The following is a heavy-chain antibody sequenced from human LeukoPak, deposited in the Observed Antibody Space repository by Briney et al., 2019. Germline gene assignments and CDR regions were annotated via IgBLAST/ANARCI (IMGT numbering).Heavy chain of an antibody. Sequence: PSESLSLTCTVSGGSMSSYYWIWIRQPPGKGLEWIGYIYYSGSTNYNPSLKSRVTISVDTSKNQFSLKLTSVTAADTAVYYCARVAIYYDSSGYYYWGQGTLVTVSS. CDR2: IYYSGST. CDR1: GGSMSSYY. CDR3: ARVAIYYDSSGYYY. J-gene: IGHJ4*02. D-gene: IGHD3-22*01. V-gene: IGHV4-59*01.